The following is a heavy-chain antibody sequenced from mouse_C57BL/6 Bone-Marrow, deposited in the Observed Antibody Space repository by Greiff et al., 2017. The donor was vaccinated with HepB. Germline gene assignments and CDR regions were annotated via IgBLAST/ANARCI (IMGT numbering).Heavy chain of an antibody. V-gene: IGHV5-17*01. CDR3: ARPLGGYFDV. Sequence: EVHLVESGGGLVKPGGSLKLSCAASGFTFSDYGMHWVRQAPEKGLEWVAYISSGSSTIYYADTVKGRFTISRDNAKNTLFLQMTSLRSEDTAMYYCARPLGGYFDVWGTGTTVTVSS. J-gene: IGHJ1*03. D-gene: IGHD4-1*01. CDR1: GFTFSDYG. CDR2: ISSGSSTI.